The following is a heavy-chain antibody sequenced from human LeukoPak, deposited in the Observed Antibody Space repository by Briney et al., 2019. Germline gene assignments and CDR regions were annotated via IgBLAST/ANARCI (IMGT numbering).Heavy chain of an antibody. CDR1: GFTFSSYG. Sequence: PGGSLRLSCAASGFTFSSYGMSWVRQAPGKGLEWVANIKQDGSEKYYVDSVKGRFTISRDNAKNSLYLQMNSLRAEDTAVYYCAREFGYSSSWYYFDYWGQGTLVTVSS. CDR2: IKQDGSEK. CDR3: AREFGYSSSWYYFDY. V-gene: IGHV3-7*01. D-gene: IGHD6-13*01. J-gene: IGHJ4*02.